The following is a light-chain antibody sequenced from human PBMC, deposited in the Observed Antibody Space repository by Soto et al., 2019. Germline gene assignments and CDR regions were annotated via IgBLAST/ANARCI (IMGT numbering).Light chain of an antibody. J-gene: IGKJ1*01. CDR3: QQYGSSPGT. V-gene: IGKV3-20*01. CDR2: GAS. Sequence: IVLTQSPGTLSLSPGERATLSCRASQSVTSNYLAWYQQKPGQAPWLLIFGASIRATGLPDRFSGSGSGTDFTLTSSRLEPEEFAVSYCQQYGSSPGTFGQGTKVEIK. CDR1: QSVTSNY.